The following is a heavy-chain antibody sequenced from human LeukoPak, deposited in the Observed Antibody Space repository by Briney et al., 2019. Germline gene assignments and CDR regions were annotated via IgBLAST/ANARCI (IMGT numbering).Heavy chain of an antibody. J-gene: IGHJ5*02. V-gene: IGHV5-51*01. CDR2: TFAGYSYT. Sequence: GESLKISCQSSGYNFTPYWIVWVRQMPGKGLEWMGITFAGYSYTIYSPSFQGQVTISADKSISTAYLQWSSLKASDTAMYYCARLGGGIAAAFCDPWGQGTLVTVSS. CDR3: ARLGGGIAAAFCDP. D-gene: IGHD6-13*01. CDR1: GYNFTPYW.